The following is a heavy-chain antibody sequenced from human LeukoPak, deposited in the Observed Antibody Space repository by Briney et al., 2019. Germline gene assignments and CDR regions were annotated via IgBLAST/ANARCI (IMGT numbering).Heavy chain of an antibody. Sequence: GGSLRLSXAASGFTFSSYGMHWVRQAPGKGLEWVAFIRYDGSNKYYADSVKGRFTISRDNSKNTLCLQMNSLRAEDTAVYYCAKLGCSSTSCYHIWGQRTMVTVSS. CDR1: GFTFSSYG. CDR3: AKLGCSSTSCYHI. V-gene: IGHV3-30*02. D-gene: IGHD2-2*01. CDR2: IRYDGSNK. J-gene: IGHJ3*02.